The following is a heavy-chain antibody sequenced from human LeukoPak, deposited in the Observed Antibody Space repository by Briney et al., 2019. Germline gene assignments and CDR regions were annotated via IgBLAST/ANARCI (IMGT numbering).Heavy chain of an antibody. CDR2: IYTSGST. Sequence: PSETLSLTCTVSGGSISSYYLSWIRQPAGKGLEWIGRIYTSGSTNYNPSLKSRVTMSVDTSKNQFSQKLSSVTAADTAVYCCARVSSSWPYYFDYWGQGPLVTVSS. CDR3: ARVSSSWPYYFDY. J-gene: IGHJ4*02. D-gene: IGHD6-13*01. CDR1: GGSISSYY. V-gene: IGHV4-4*07.